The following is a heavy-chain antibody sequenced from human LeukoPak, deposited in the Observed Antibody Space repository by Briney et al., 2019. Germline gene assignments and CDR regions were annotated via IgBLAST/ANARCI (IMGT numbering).Heavy chain of an antibody. D-gene: IGHD5-18*01. J-gene: IGHJ3*02. CDR1: GGSFSGYY. CDR2: IDHSGST. Sequence: SETLSLTCAVYGGSFSGYYWSWIRQPPGKGLEWIGEIDHSGSTNYNPSLKSRVTISVDTSKNQFSLKLTSVTAADTAVYFCARPAGSYGYDAFDIWGQGTMVTVSS. CDR3: ARPAGSYGYDAFDI. V-gene: IGHV4-34*01.